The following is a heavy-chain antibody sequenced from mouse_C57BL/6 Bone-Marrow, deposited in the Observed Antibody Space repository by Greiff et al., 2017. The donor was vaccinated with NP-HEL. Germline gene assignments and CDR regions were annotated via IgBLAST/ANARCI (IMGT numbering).Heavy chain of an antibody. J-gene: IGHJ1*03. D-gene: IGHD1-1*01. CDR2: IDPNSGGT. CDR1: GYTFTSYW. CDR3: ARYYYGSRGWYFDV. Sequence: VKLQQPGADLVKPGASVKLSCKASGYTFTSYWMHWVKQRPGRGLEWIGRIDPNSGGTKFNEKFKTKATLTVDKPSSTAYMQLSSLNSEDSAVYYWARYYYGSRGWYFDVWGTGTTVTVSS. V-gene: IGHV1-72*01.